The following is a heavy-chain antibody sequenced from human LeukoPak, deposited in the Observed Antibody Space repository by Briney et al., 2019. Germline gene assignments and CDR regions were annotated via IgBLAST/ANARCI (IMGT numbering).Heavy chain of an antibody. D-gene: IGHD2-2*01. CDR1: GDSISRSY. CDR3: ARGRGSNYALYYFDY. CDR2: IYNSGNT. V-gene: IGHV4-59*01. Sequence: PSETLSLTCTVSGDSISRSYWAWIRQPPGKGLEWIGLIYNSGNTYYNPSLKSRVSIPVDTSKNLFSLKLPSVTTAGTAVYYCARGRGSNYALYYFDYWGQGTLVTVSS. J-gene: IGHJ4*02.